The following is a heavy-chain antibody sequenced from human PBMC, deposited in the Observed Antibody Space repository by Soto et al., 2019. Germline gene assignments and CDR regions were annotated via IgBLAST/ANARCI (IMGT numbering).Heavy chain of an antibody. J-gene: IGHJ5*02. D-gene: IGHD5-12*01. Sequence: SGPTLVNPTQTLTLTCTFSGFSLSTSGVGVGWIRQPPEKFLEWLSLIYWDDDNRFSPSLKSRLTITKDTSINQVVLTMTNMDPVDTATYYCAHSGYSGYDYRNWFDPWGQGTLVTVSS. CDR3: AHSGYSGYDYRNWFDP. CDR1: GFSLSTSGVG. V-gene: IGHV2-5*02. CDR2: IYWDDDN.